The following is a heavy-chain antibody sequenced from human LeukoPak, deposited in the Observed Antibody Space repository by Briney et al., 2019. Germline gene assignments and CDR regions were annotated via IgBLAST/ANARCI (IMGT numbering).Heavy chain of an antibody. V-gene: IGHV1-69*13. D-gene: IGHD3-3*01. CDR1: GGTFSSYA. Sequence: SVKVSCKASGGTFSSYAISWVRQAPGQGLEWMGGIIPIFGTANYAQKFQGRVTITADESTSTAYMELSSLRSEDTAAYYCARKPFKDFWYLDPWGQGTLVTVSS. CDR2: IIPIFGTA. CDR3: ARKPFKDFWYLDP. J-gene: IGHJ5*02.